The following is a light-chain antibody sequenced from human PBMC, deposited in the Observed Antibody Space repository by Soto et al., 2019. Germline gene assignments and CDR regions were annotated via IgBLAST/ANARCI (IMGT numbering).Light chain of an antibody. CDR1: QGINNY. J-gene: IGKJ3*01. CDR2: GAY. CDR3: QQLKAYPFT. V-gene: IGKV1-9*01. Sequence: DIQLTQSPSFLSASVGDRVTITCRASQGINNYLAWHQQKPGKAPELLIYGAYTLDDGVPSRFSGSGSGTEFILTISSLQPEDFATYYCQQLKAYPFTFGPGTKVDI.